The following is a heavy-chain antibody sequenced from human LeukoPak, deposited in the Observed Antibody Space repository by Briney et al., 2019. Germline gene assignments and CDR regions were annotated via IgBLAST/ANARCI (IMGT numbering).Heavy chain of an antibody. D-gene: IGHD2-15*01. CDR3: AKDINRQTRFLLGYFDL. CDR1: GFTFGDFG. J-gene: IGHJ2*01. V-gene: IGHV3-9*01. Sequence: PGGSLRLSCAASGFTFGDFGMHWVRQAPGKGLEWVSGITWNSGTIDYADSMKGRLTISRDNAKNSLYLQMSSLRPEDTAFNYCAKDINRQTRFLLGYFDLWGPGTLVTVSS. CDR2: ITWNSGTI.